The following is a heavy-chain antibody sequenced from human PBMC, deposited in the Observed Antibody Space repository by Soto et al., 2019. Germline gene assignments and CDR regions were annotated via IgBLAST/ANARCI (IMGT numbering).Heavy chain of an antibody. J-gene: IGHJ4*02. CDR1: GFTIDSYA. V-gene: IGHV3-23*01. CDR3: AKNRGLQYYFDY. Sequence: GLLLRLSCAASGFTIDSYAVNWVRQAPGKGLEWVSTISGSGDYTYYADSVKGRFTISRDNSKNMMYLQMNSLRADDTAVYYCAKNRGLQYYFDYWGQGTLVTVSS. CDR2: ISGSGDYT.